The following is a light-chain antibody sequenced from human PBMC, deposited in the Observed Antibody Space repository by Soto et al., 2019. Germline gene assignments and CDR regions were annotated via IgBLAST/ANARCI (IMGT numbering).Light chain of an antibody. CDR1: QSVSSN. Sequence: EIVMTQSPATLSVSPGERATLSCRARQSVSSNLAWYQQKPGQAPRLLIYGASTRATGIPARFSGSGSGTAFTLTINSLQSEDFVVYYCQQYNNWPPRAWTFGQGTKVEI. CDR2: GAS. V-gene: IGKV3-15*01. J-gene: IGKJ1*01. CDR3: QQYNNWPPRAWT.